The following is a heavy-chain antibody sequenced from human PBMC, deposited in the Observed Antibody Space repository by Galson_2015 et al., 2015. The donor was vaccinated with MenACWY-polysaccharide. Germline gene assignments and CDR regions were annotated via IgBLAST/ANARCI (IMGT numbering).Heavy chain of an antibody. Sequence: SVKVSCKGSGYTFTTIAINWVRQAPGQGLEWMAWMSPTSGNTGSAQKFQGRVTMTWKTSISTAYMELSSLRSEDTAVYYCARGGRRWVGCEWDYWGQGTLVTVSS. V-gene: IGHV1-8*01. CDR3: ARGGRRWVGCEWDY. D-gene: IGHD3-10*01. CDR2: MSPTSGNT. CDR1: GYTFTTIA. J-gene: IGHJ4*02.